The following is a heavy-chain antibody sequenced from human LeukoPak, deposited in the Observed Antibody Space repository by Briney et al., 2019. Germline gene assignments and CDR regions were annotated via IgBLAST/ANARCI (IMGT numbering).Heavy chain of an antibody. CDR1: GFTVSSNY. J-gene: IGHJ4*02. Sequence: GGSLRLSCAASGFTVSSNYMSWARHAPGKGLEWVSVIYSGGSTYYADSVKGRFTISRDNSKNTLYLEMNSLRVEDTAVYYCARGDVGDYWGQGTLVTVSS. D-gene: IGHD1-26*01. CDR2: IYSGGST. CDR3: ARGDVGDY. V-gene: IGHV3-66*02.